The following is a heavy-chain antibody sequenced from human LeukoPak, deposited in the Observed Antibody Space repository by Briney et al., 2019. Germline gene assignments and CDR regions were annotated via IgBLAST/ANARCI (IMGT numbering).Heavy chain of an antibody. V-gene: IGHV4-61*02. CDR2: IYTSGST. CDR1: GGSISSGSYY. CDR3: ARGGELGGKYYYDSSGYYYFDY. D-gene: IGHD3-22*01. Sequence: SETLSLTCTVSGGSISSGSYYWSWIRQPAGKGLEWIGRIYTSGSTNYNPSLKSRVTISVDTSKNQFSLKLSSVTAADTAVYYCARGGELGGKYYYDSSGYYYFDYWGQGTLVSVSS. J-gene: IGHJ4*02.